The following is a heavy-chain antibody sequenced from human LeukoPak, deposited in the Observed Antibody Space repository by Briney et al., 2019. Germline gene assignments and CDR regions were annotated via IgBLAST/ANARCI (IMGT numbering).Heavy chain of an antibody. J-gene: IGHJ4*02. Sequence: PGGSLRLSCAASGFTSSSYAMGWVRQAPGKGLEWVSAISGSGGSTYYADSVKGRFTISRDNSKNTLYLQMNSLRAEDTAVYYCAKDDCSSTSCYYSASFDYWGQGTLVTVSS. CDR1: GFTSSSYA. CDR2: ISGSGGST. V-gene: IGHV3-23*01. CDR3: AKDDCSSTSCYYSASFDY. D-gene: IGHD2-2*01.